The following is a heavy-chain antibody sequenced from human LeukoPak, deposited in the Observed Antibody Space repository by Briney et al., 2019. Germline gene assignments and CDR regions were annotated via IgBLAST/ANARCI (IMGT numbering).Heavy chain of an antibody. CDR2: IYTDGNT. J-gene: IGHJ4*02. CDR1: GITVGTNY. D-gene: IGHD4-17*01. Sequence: GGSLRLSCAPSGITVGTNYWNWVRQPPGKGLEWISLIYTDGNTQYADSVKGRFTFSRDSSKNTLYLQMNSLRAEDTAVYYCAHGDYPLTYWGQGTLVTVSS. V-gene: IGHV3-66*01. CDR3: AHGDYPLTY.